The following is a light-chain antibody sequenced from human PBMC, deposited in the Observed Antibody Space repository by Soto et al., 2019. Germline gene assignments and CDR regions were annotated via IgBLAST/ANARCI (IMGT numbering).Light chain of an antibody. CDR1: SSDVGSYNY. Sequence: QSALTQPASVSGSPGQSITISCTGTSSDVGSYNYVSWYQQHPGKAPKLMIYDVSYRPSGVSNRFSGSKSGNTASLTISGLQAEDEADYYCSSYTSSNTPVVFGGGTKLTVL. CDR2: DVS. CDR3: SSYTSSNTPVV. V-gene: IGLV2-14*03. J-gene: IGLJ2*01.